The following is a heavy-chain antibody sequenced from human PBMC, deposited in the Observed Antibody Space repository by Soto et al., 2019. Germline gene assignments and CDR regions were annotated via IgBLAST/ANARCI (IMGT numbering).Heavy chain of an antibody. CDR1: GFTFSSYG. V-gene: IGHV3-30*18. CDR2: ISYDGSNK. CDR3: AKVFALPSPWLVSDGMDV. Sequence: QVQLVESGGGVVQPGRSLRLSCAASGFTFSSYGMHWVRPAPGKGLEWVAVISYDGSNKYHLESVKGRFTISRDNSNNTLYLHMNSLRPEDTAVYYCAKVFALPSPWLVSDGMDVWGRGTTVTVSS. J-gene: IGHJ6*02. D-gene: IGHD6-19*01.